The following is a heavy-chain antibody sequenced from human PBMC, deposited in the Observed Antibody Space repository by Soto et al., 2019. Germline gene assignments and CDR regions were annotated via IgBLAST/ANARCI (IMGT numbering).Heavy chain of an antibody. CDR2: ISAYNGNT. Sequence: GASVKVSCKASGYTFTSYGISWVRQAPGQGLEWMGWISAYNGNTNYAQKLQGRVTMTTDTSTSTAYMELRSLRSDDTAVYYCARGYCSGGSCYPNYYYYMDVWGKGTTVTVS. J-gene: IGHJ6*03. CDR1: GYTFTSYG. V-gene: IGHV1-18*01. CDR3: ARGYCSGGSCYPNYYYYMDV. D-gene: IGHD2-15*01.